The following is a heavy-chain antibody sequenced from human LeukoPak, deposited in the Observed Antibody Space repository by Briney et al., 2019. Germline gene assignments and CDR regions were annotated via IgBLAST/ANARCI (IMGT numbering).Heavy chain of an antibody. V-gene: IGHV4-34*01. D-gene: IGHD2-2*01. CDR1: GGSFSGYY. CDR2: INHSGST. Sequence: SETLSLTCAVYGGSFSGYYWSWIRQPPGKGLEWIGEINHSGSTNYNPSLKSRVTISVDTSTNQFSLKLSSVTAADTAVYYCARAGIVVVPAAMPQYWGQGTLVTVSS. J-gene: IGHJ4*02. CDR3: ARAGIVVVPAAMPQY.